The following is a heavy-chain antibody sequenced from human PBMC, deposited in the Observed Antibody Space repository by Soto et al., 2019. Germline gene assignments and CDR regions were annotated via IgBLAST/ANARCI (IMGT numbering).Heavy chain of an antibody. CDR1: GVSVSSNSAA. CDR3: ARDYGRSEWLERKNYYYYCGMDV. Sequence: SQTLSLTCAISGVSVSSNSAAWNWIRQSPSRGLEWLGRTYYRSKWYNDYAVSVKSRITINPDTSKNQFSLQLNSVTPEDTAVYYCARDYGRSEWLERKNYYYYCGMDVWGQGTTVTVSS. J-gene: IGHJ6*02. CDR2: TYYRSKWYN. V-gene: IGHV6-1*01. D-gene: IGHD5-12*01.